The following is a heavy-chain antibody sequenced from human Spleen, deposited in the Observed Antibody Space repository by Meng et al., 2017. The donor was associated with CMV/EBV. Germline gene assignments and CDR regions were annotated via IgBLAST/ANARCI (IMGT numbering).Heavy chain of an antibody. D-gene: IGHD2-8*02. V-gene: IGHV3-21*01. Sequence: FKFSSYNMNWVRQAPGKGPEWVSSISRNTDFIHYADSVKGRFTISRDNAKTSLYLQMNSLRADDTAVYYCAREMVGCTGPNCFPLDAWGQGTLVTVSS. CDR2: ISRNTDFI. CDR3: AREMVGCTGPNCFPLDA. CDR1: FKFSSYN. J-gene: IGHJ1*01.